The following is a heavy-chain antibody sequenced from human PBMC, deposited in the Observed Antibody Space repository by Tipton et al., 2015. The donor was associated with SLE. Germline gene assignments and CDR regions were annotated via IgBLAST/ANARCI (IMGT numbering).Heavy chain of an antibody. J-gene: IGHJ2*01. Sequence: TLSLTCAVYGGSFSGSYWSWIRQPPGKGLEWIGYIYYSGSTNYNPSLKSRVTISVDTSKNQFSLKLSSVTAADTAVYYCARDVSSGWYFDLWGRGTLVTVSS. CDR3: ARDVSSGWYFDL. CDR1: GGSFSGSY. CDR2: IYYSGST. D-gene: IGHD6-19*01. V-gene: IGHV4-59*01.